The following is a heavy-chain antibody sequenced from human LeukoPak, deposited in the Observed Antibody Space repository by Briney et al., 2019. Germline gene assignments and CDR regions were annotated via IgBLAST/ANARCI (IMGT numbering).Heavy chain of an antibody. V-gene: IGHV3-30*18. D-gene: IGHD6-19*01. CDR2: ISYDGNSK. J-gene: IGHJ5*02. Sequence: GGSLRLSCADSGFTISSRDMHWVRQARGKGLEWIAMISYDGNSKYYGDSVKGRFTISRDNSKNTLYLQMDSLRTEDTAVYYCAKDWGSSGWYNYFDPWGQGTLVTVSS. CDR3: AKDWGSSGWYNYFDP. CDR1: GFTISSRD.